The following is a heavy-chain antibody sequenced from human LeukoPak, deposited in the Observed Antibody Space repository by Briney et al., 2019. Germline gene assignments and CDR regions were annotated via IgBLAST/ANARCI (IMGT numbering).Heavy chain of an antibody. CDR3: ARSSVTTKAFDY. J-gene: IGHJ4*02. D-gene: IGHD4-11*01. V-gene: IGHV1-8*01. CDR1: GYSFTTYD. CDR2: MNTNSGNT. Sequence: ASVRVSCKASGYSFTTYDINWVRQATGQGLEWMGWMNTNSGNTGYAPKFQGRVTMTRDTSIDTAYMELSSLKSEDTAVYYCARSSVTTKAFDYWGQGTLVTVSS.